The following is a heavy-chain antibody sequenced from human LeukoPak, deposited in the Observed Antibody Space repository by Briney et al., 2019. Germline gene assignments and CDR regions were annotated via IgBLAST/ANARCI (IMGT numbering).Heavy chain of an antibody. CDR2: INPNSGGT. CDR1: GYTFTGYY. Sequence: GASVKVSCKASGYTFTGYYMHWVRQAPGQGLEWTGWINPNSGGTNYAQKFQGRVTMTRDTSISTAYMELSRLRSDDTAVYYCARDPGYCSSTSCPPRYYFDYWGQGTLVTVSS. D-gene: IGHD2-2*03. CDR3: ARDPGYCSSTSCPPRYYFDY. V-gene: IGHV1-2*02. J-gene: IGHJ4*02.